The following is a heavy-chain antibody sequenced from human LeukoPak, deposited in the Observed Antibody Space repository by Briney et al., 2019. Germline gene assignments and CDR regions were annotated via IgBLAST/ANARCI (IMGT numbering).Heavy chain of an antibody. CDR3: TTDLQLDTAMAGDAFDI. V-gene: IGHV3-15*01. Sequence: GGSLRLSCAASGFTFSNAWMSWVRQAPGKGLEWVGRIKSKTDGGTTDYAAPVKGRFTISRDDSKNTLYLQMNSLKTEDTAVYYCTTDLQLDTAMAGDAFDIWGQGTMVTVSS. J-gene: IGHJ3*02. D-gene: IGHD5-18*01. CDR2: IKSKTDGGTT. CDR1: GFTFSNAW.